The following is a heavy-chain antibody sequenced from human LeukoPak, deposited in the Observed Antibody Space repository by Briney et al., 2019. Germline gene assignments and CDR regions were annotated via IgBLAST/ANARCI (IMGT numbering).Heavy chain of an antibody. V-gene: IGHV1-46*01. J-gene: IGHJ6*02. D-gene: IGHD3-3*01. CDR1: GYTFTSYY. Sequence: ASVKVSCKASGYTFTSYYMHWVRQAPGQGLEWMGIINPSGSSTSYAQKFQGRVTMTRDTSTSTVYMELSSLRSEDAAVYYCARVMEAYGMDVWGQGTTVTVSS. CDR3: ARVMEAYGMDV. CDR2: INPSGSST.